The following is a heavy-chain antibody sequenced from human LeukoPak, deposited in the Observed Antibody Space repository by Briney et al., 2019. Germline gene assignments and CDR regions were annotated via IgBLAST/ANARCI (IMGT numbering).Heavy chain of an antibody. CDR3: AKAPALIVATILVYFDY. J-gene: IGHJ4*02. CDR2: ISGSGGST. V-gene: IGHV3-23*01. CDR1: GFTFSSYA. D-gene: IGHD5-12*01. Sequence: GGSLRLSCAASGFTFSSYAMSWVRQALGKGLEWVSAISGSGGSTYYADSVKGRFTISRDNSKNTLYLQMNSLRAEDTAVYYCAKAPALIVATILVYFDYWGQGTLVTVSS.